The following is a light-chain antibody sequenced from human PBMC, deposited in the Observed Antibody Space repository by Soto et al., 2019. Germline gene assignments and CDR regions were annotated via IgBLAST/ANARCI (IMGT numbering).Light chain of an antibody. CDR1: QSVLYSSNNKNY. V-gene: IGKV4-1*01. J-gene: IGKJ1*01. CDR2: WAS. Sequence: DIVMTQSPDSLSVSLGERASINCKSAQSVLYSSNNKNYLAWYQQKPGQPPKLLLYWASTRDSGVPDRFSGSGSGTDFTLTISGLRAEDVAVYYCQQYFSTPWTFGQGTKVDI. CDR3: QQYFSTPWT.